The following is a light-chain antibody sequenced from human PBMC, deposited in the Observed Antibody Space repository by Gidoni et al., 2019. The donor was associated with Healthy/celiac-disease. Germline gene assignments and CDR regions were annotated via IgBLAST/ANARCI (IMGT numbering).Light chain of an antibody. J-gene: IGKJ1*01. CDR2: AAS. CDR1: QSISSY. CDR3: QQSYSTPGWT. V-gene: IGKV1-39*01. Sequence: DIQMTQPPSSLSAFLGERVTITCRASQSISSYLKWYQQKPGKAPKLLIYAASSLQIGVPSRFSGSGSGTDFTLTISSLQPEDFATYYCQQSYSTPGWTFGQXTKVEIK.